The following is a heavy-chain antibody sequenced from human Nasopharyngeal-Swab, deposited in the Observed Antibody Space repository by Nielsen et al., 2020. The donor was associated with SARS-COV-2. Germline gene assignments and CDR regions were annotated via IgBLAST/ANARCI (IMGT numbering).Heavy chain of an antibody. CDR3: ARGGGYVDAFDI. CDR2: MSYDGSNK. Sequence: SLKISCAASGFTFSSYAMHWVRQAPGKGLEWLAVMSYDGSNKYYADSVQGRFTISRDNSKNTLYLQMNSLRAEDTAVYYCARGGGYVDAFDIWGQGTMVTVSS. V-gene: IGHV3-30-3*01. D-gene: IGHD3-16*01. J-gene: IGHJ3*02. CDR1: GFTFSSYA.